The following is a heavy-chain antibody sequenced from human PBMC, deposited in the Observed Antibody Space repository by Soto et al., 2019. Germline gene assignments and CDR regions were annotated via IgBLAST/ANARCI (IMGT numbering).Heavy chain of an antibody. CDR1: GFTFDDYA. Sequence: GGSLRLSCAASGFTFDDYAMHWVRQAPGKGLEWGSGISWNSGSIGYADSVKGRFTISRDNAKNSLYLQMNSLRAEDTALYYRARRLEHYYYYGMDVCGQGPNVTVYS. J-gene: IGHJ6*02. CDR2: ISWNSGSI. CDR3: ARRLEHYYYYGMDV. D-gene: IGHD1-1*01. V-gene: IGHV3-9*01.